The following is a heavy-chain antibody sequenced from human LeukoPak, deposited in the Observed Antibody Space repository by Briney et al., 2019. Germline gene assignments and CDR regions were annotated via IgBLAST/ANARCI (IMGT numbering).Heavy chain of an antibody. CDR2: ISTSGST. D-gene: IGHD2/OR15-2a*01. Sequence: SETLSLTCTVSGGSISSYYWSWIRQPAGKGLEWIGRISTSGSTNYNPSLKSRVTMSLDTSKNQFSLKLSPVTAADTAVYYCARDRGSSGMDVWGQGTTVTVSS. CDR1: GGSISSYY. CDR3: ARDRGSSGMDV. J-gene: IGHJ6*02. V-gene: IGHV4-4*07.